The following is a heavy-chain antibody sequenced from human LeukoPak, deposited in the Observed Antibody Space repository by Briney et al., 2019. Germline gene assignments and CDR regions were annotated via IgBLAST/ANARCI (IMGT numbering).Heavy chain of an antibody. J-gene: IGHJ6*02. Sequence: GGSLRLSCAASGFTFDDYAMHWVRQAPGKGLEWVSLISGDGGSTYYADSVKGRFTISRDNSKNSLYLQMNRLRTEDTALYYCAKDARRRTYYYYYYGMDVWGQGTTVTVSS. CDR1: GFTFDDYA. D-gene: IGHD6-6*01. V-gene: IGHV3-43*02. CDR2: ISGDGGST. CDR3: AKDARRRTYYYYYYGMDV.